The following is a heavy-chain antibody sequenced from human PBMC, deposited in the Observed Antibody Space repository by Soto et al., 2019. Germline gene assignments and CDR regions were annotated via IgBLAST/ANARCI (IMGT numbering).Heavy chain of an antibody. D-gene: IGHD6-6*01. CDR2: ISGSGGST. CDR3: AKLEYSSSSGYFDY. Sequence: GSLRLSCAASGFTFSSYAMSWVHQAPGKGLEWVSAISGSGGSTYYADSVKGRFTISRDNSKNTLYLQMNSLRAEDTAVYYCAKLEYSSSSGYFDYWGQGTLVTVSS. CDR1: GFTFSSYA. V-gene: IGHV3-23*01. J-gene: IGHJ4*02.